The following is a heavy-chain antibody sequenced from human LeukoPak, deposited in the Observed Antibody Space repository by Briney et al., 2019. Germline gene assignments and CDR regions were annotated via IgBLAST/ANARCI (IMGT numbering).Heavy chain of an antibody. J-gene: IGHJ3*02. D-gene: IGHD6-19*01. CDR3: AKGSSGWTSDAFDI. Sequence: PGRSLRLSSAASGFTFDDYAMHWVRQAPGRGLEWVSGISWNSGSIGYADSVKGRFTISRDNAKNSLYLQMNSLRAEDTALYYCAKGSSGWTSDAFDIWGQGTMVTVSS. CDR1: GFTFDDYA. V-gene: IGHV3-9*01. CDR2: ISWNSGSI.